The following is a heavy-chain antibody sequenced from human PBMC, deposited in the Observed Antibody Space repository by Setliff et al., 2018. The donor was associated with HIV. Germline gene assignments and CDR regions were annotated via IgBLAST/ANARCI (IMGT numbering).Heavy chain of an antibody. D-gene: IGHD3-3*01. V-gene: IGHV4-34*09. CDR1: GGSFSAYY. Sequence: SETLSLTCAVYGGSFSAYYWSWIRQPPGKGLEWIGEVNHSGSTNYNPSLKSRVTISVDTSKNQFSLKLSSVTAADTAVYYCARVCPPVRYNFWSGYYPKAGYFDYWGQGTLVTVSS. J-gene: IGHJ4*02. CDR3: ARVCPPVRYNFWSGYYPKAGYFDY. CDR2: VNHSGST.